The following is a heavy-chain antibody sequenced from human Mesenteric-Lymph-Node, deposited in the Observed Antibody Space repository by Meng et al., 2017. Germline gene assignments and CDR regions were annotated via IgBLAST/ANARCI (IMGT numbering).Heavy chain of an antibody. D-gene: IGHD2-15*01. CDR2: ISANGDTT. CDR3: ARAHLVVVAAWDWFDP. J-gene: IGHJ5*02. Sequence: GESLKISCAASGFTFSNYVMTWVRQAPGKGLDWVSSISANGDTTYYADSVKGRFAISRDNAKNSLYLQMNSLRAEDTAVYYCARAHLVVVAAWDWFDPWGQGTLVTVSS. V-gene: IGHV3-23*01. CDR1: GFTFSNYV.